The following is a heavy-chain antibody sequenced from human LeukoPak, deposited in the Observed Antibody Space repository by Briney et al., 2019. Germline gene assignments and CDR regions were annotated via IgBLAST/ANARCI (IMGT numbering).Heavy chain of an antibody. D-gene: IGHD5-12*01. CDR2: ISTRSSTM. V-gene: IGHV3-48*04. Sequence: GGSLRLSCAASRYTFSSYNMNWVRQAPAKGLEWVSYISTRSSTMYYADSVKGRFTISRDNAKNSLYLQMNSLRAEDTAVYYCARDGWYSGYDFDYWGQGTLVTVSS. J-gene: IGHJ4*02. CDR3: ARDGWYSGYDFDY. CDR1: RYTFSSYN.